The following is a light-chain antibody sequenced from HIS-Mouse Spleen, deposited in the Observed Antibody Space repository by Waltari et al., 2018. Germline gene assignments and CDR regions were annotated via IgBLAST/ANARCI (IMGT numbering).Light chain of an antibody. CDR3: QQYRT. V-gene: IGKV1-5*03. J-gene: IGKJ1*01. CDR2: KAP. Sequence: DIQMTQSPSTLSASVGDRVTITCRSSQGISSWLAWYQQKPGKAPKLLIYKAPSLESGVPSRFSGSGSGTEFTLTISSLQPDDFATYYCQQYRTFGQGTKVEIK. CDR1: QGISSW.